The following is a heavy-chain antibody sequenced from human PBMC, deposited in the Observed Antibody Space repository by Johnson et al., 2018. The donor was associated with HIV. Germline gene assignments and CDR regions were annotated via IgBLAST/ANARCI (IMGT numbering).Heavy chain of an antibody. J-gene: IGHJ3*02. CDR1: GFTFSSYW. CDR2: ISSSGTTI. V-gene: IGHV3-48*04. D-gene: IGHD3-16*01. Sequence: VQLVESGGGLVQPGGSLRLSCAASGFTFSSYWMSWVRKAPGKGLEWVSYISSSGTTIYYADSVKGRFTISRDNAKNSLYLQMNSLRAEDTALYYCARDQDWGYYDTTAFDIWGQGTMVTVSS. CDR3: ARDQDWGYYDTTAFDI.